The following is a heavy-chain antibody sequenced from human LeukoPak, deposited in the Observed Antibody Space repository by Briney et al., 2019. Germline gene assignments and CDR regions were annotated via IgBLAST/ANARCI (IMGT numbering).Heavy chain of an antibody. J-gene: IGHJ4*02. CDR3: ARELCTTSTCYFDY. Sequence: PSETLSLTCSVSGGSISSYYWSWIRQPPGKGLEWIGYIYYTGSTNYNPSLKSRVTISLDTSKNQFSLKVNSVTAADTAVCYCARELCTTSTCYFDYWGQGTLVTVSS. D-gene: IGHD1-26*01. CDR1: GGSISSYY. CDR2: IYYTGST. V-gene: IGHV4-59*01.